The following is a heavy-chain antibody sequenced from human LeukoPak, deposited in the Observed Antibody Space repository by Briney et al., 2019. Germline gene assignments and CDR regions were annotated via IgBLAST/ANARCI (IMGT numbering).Heavy chain of an antibody. CDR1: GFTFSSYG. CDR2: ISGSGGST. CDR3: AKPVEVAATRRGLNWFDP. V-gene: IGHV3-23*01. Sequence: QTGGSLRLSCAASGFTFSSYGMSWVRQAPGKGLEWVSAISGSGGSTYYADSVKGRFTISRDSSKNTLYLQMNSLRAEDTAVYYCAKPVEVAATRRGLNWFDPWGQGTLVTVSS. J-gene: IGHJ5*02. D-gene: IGHD2-15*01.